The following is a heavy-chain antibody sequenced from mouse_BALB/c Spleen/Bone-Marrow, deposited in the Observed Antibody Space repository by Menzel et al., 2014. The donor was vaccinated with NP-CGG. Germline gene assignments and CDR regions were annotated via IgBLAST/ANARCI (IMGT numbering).Heavy chain of an antibody. Sequence: VQLKQSGAELVKPGASVKLSCTASGFNIKDTYMHWVKQRPEQGLEWIGRIDPANGNTNYDPKFQGQATITADTSSNTAYLQLSVLTSEDTAVYYCARWEYYAMDYWGQGTSVTVSS. J-gene: IGHJ4*01. CDR2: IDPANGNT. V-gene: IGHV14-3*02. CDR1: GFNIKDTY. D-gene: IGHD4-1*01. CDR3: ARWEYYAMDY.